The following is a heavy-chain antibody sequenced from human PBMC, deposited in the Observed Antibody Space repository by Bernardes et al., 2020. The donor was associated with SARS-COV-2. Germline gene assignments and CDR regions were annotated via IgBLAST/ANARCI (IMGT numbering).Heavy chain of an antibody. CDR3: ARDGTGYSPTLYYGMDV. D-gene: IGHD3-9*01. CDR1: GGSISSYY. V-gene: IGHV4-59*01. CDR2: IYYSGST. J-gene: IGHJ6*02. Sequence: SETLSLTCTVSGGSISSYYWSWIRQPPGKGLEWIGYIYYSGSTNYNPSLKSRVTISVDTSKNQFSLKLSSVTAADTAVYYCARDGTGYSPTLYYGMDVWGQGTTVTVSS.